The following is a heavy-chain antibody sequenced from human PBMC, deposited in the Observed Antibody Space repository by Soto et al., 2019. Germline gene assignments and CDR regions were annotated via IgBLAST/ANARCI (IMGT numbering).Heavy chain of an antibody. CDR2: INHSGST. D-gene: IGHD5-18*01. CDR1: GGSFSGYY. J-gene: IGHJ4*02. Sequence: SETLSLTCAVYGGSFSGYYWSWIRQPPGKGLEWIGEINHSGSTNYNPSLKSRVTISVDTSKNQFSLKLSSVTAADTAVYYCARVRRRIQLWWFDYWGQGTLVTVSS. CDR3: ARVRRRIQLWWFDY. V-gene: IGHV4-34*01.